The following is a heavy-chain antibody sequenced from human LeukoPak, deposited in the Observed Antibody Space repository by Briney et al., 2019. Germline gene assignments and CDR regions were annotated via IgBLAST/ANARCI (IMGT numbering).Heavy chain of an antibody. D-gene: IGHD2-15*01. CDR2: ISSSGSII. CDR1: GFTFSSYE. V-gene: IGHV3-48*03. CDR3: ARDLRVVAQYYFDY. Sequence: GGSLRLSCAASGFTFSSYEMNWVRQAPGKGLEWVSYISSSGSIIYYADSVKGRFTISRDNAKNSLYLQMNSLRAEDTAVYYCARDLRVVAQYYFDYWGQGTLVTVSS. J-gene: IGHJ4*02.